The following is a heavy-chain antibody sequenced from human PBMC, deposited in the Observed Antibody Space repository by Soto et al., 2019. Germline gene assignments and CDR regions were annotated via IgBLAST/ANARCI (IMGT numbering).Heavy chain of an antibody. Sequence: QVQLVQSGAEVKKPGSSVKVSCKASGGTFSSYAISWVRQAPGQGLEWMGGIIPIFGTANYAQKFQGRVTITADESTSTAYMELSSLRSEDTAVYYCARGLPGANSCYDSNYFDYWGQGTLVTVSS. D-gene: IGHD5-12*01. CDR3: ARGLPGANSCYDSNYFDY. V-gene: IGHV1-69*01. CDR2: IIPIFGTA. CDR1: GGTFSSYA. J-gene: IGHJ4*02.